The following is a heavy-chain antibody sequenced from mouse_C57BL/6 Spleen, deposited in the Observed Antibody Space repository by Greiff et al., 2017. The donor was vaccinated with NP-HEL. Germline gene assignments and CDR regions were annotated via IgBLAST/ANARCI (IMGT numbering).Heavy chain of an antibody. V-gene: IGHV1-81*01. CDR3: ARFYSNHWYFDV. CDR1: GYTFTSYG. CDR2: IYPRSGNT. J-gene: IGHJ1*03. D-gene: IGHD2-5*01. Sequence: VKLQESGAELARPGASVKLSCKASGYTFTSYGISWVKQRTGQGLEWIGEIYPRSGNTYYNEKFKGKATLTADKSSSTAYMELRSLTSEDSAVYFCARFYSNHWYFDVWGTGTTVTVSS.